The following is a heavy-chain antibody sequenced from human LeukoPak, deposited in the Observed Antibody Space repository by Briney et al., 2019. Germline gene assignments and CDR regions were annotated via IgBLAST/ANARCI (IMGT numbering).Heavy chain of an antibody. D-gene: IGHD1-26*01. CDR1: GYTFTSYY. CDR3: ARAMVGAYAFDI. J-gene: IGHJ3*02. V-gene: IGHV1-2*02. Sequence: ASVKVSCKASGYTFTSYYMHWVRQAPGQGLEWMGWINPNSGGTNYAQKFQGRVTMTRDTSISTAYMELSRLRSDDTAVYYCARAMVGAYAFDIWGQGTMVTVSS. CDR2: INPNSGGT.